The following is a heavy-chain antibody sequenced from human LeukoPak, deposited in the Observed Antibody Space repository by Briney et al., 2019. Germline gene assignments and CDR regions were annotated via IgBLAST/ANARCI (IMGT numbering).Heavy chain of an antibody. J-gene: IGHJ4*02. CDR3: ASDSSGAHLGY. D-gene: IGHD3-22*01. V-gene: IGHV4-34*01. Sequence: SETLSLTCAVYGGSFSGYYWSWIRQPPGKGLEWIGEINHSGSTNYSPSLKSRVTISVDTSKNQFSLKLRFVTAADTAVYYCASDSSGAHLGYWGQGTLVTVSS. CDR1: GGSFSGYY. CDR2: INHSGST.